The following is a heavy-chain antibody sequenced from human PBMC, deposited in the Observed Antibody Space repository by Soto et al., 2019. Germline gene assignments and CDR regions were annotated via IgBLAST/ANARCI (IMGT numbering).Heavy chain of an antibody. J-gene: IGHJ4*02. CDR1: GYTFTGYA. CDR2: INAGNGNT. D-gene: IGHD6-19*01. Sequence: QVQLVQSGAEEKKPGASVKVSCKASGYTFTGYAMHWVRQAPGHRLEWMGWINAGNGNTKYSQKFQGRVTITRDTSASTTYMDLSSLRSEDTAVYYCARAVAVAADFDYWGQGPLVTVSS. CDR3: ARAVAVAADFDY. V-gene: IGHV1-3*05.